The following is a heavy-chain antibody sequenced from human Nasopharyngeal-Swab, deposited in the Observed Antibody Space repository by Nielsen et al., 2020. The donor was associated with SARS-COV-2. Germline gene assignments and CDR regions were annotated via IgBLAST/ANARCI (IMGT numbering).Heavy chain of an antibody. J-gene: IGHJ6*03. D-gene: IGHD6-19*01. Sequence: GESLKISCTASGFTFSSFWMHWVRQAPGKGLVWVSRLNSDGSSTSYADSVQGRFTIPRDNAKNSLYLQMNSLRAEDTAVYYCARDSPHQWLDSYYYMDVWGKGTTVTVSS. CDR3: ARDSPHQWLDSYYYMDV. V-gene: IGHV3-74*01. CDR2: LNSDGSST. CDR1: GFTFSSFW.